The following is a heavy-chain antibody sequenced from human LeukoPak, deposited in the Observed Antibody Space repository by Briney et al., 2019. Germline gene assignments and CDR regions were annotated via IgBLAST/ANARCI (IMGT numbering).Heavy chain of an antibody. CDR3: ARDYRERRLYYYGSGSPYYYYMDV. Sequence: SETLSLTCTVCGGSISSYYWRWIRQPPGKGREWSGYIYYSGSNNYNPSLKSRVTISVDTSKNQFSLKLSSVTAADTAVYYCARDYRERRLYYYGSGSPYYYYMDVWGKGTTVTVSS. D-gene: IGHD3-10*01. J-gene: IGHJ6*03. V-gene: IGHV4-59*01. CDR2: IYYSGSN. CDR1: GGSISSYY.